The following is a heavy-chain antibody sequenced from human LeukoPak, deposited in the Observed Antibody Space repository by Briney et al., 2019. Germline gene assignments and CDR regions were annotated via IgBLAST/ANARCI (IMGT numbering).Heavy chain of an antibody. Sequence: GGCLRLSCAASGFTFSSYSMNWVRQAPGKGLGWVSYISISSSTIYYADSVKGPFTISRDNAKNSLYLQMNSLRAEDTAVYYCARRGISYYYYMDVWGKGTTVTVSS. CDR1: GFTFSSYS. V-gene: IGHV3-48*01. CDR3: ARRGISYYYYMDV. D-gene: IGHD3-10*01. CDR2: ISISSSTI. J-gene: IGHJ6*03.